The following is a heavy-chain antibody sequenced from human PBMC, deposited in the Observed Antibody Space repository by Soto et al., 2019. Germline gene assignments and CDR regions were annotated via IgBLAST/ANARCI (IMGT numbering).Heavy chain of an antibody. D-gene: IGHD4-17*01. CDR3: ARNHYYGGNSAYFQH. CDR1: GFTVSGNY. V-gene: IGHV3-53*04. J-gene: IGHJ1*01. Sequence: EVQLVESGGGLVQPGGSLRLPCAVSGFTVSGNYMSWVRQAPGKGLEWVSVIYSGGSTYYADSVKGRFTISRHNSENTLYLQMNSLRTEDTAVYYCARNHYYGGNSAYFQHWGQGTLVTVSS. CDR2: IYSGGST.